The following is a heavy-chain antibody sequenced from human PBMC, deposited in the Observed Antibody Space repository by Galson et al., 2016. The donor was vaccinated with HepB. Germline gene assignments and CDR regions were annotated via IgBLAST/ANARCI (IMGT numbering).Heavy chain of an antibody. D-gene: IGHD6-19*01. CDR2: VDSSGGIT. Sequence: SLRLSCAVSGFSFNRYSMTWVRQAPGKGLEWVSYVDSSGGITKYADSVKGRFIISRGSAGNSLSLQMDNLRAEDTAVYYCVREGEWLVHTPYFDNWGHGTLVTVSS. V-gene: IGHV3-48*03. CDR3: VREGEWLVHTPYFDN. J-gene: IGHJ4*01. CDR1: GFSFNRYS.